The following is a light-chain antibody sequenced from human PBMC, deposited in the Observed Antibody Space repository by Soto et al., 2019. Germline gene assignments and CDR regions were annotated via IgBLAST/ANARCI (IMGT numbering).Light chain of an antibody. CDR3: SSYTRSSTVV. CDR2: EVS. Sequence: QSALTQPASVSGSPGQSITIPCTGTSSDVGRYNYVSWYQQHPGKAPKLTIYEVSNRPSGVSNRFSGSKSANTASLTISGLQAEDEADYYCSSYTRSSTVVFGGGTKLTVL. CDR1: SSDVGRYNY. J-gene: IGLJ2*01. V-gene: IGLV2-14*01.